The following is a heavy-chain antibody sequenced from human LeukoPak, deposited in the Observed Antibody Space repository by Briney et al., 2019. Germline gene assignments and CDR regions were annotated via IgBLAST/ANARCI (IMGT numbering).Heavy chain of an antibody. V-gene: IGHV3-21*01. CDR2: ISSSSSYI. Sequence: GGSLRLSCAASGFAFSSYSMSWVRQAPGKGLEWVSSISSSSSYIYYADSVKGRFTISRDNAENSLYLQMNSLRAEDTAVYYCASRSSGYYYDYWGQGTLVTVSS. CDR3: ASRSSGYYYDY. CDR1: GFAFSSYS. D-gene: IGHD3-22*01. J-gene: IGHJ4*02.